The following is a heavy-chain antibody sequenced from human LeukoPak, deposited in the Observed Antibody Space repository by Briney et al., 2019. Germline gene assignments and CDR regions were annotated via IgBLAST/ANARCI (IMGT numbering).Heavy chain of an antibody. D-gene: IGHD6-19*01. V-gene: IGHV3-23*01. CDR2: ISHGGDSA. J-gene: IGHJ4*02. CDR1: GFTFSTYA. CDR3: AKDRSGWYEGLDY. Sequence: GGSLRLSCTASGFTFSTYAMTWVRQAPGKGLEWVSVISHGGDSAWYADSVKGRFTISRDNSKSTLFLQMNSLRADDTAIYYCAKDRSGWYEGLDYWGQGILVTVSS.